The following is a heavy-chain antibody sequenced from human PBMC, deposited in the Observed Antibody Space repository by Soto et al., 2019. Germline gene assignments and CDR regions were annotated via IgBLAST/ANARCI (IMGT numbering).Heavy chain of an antibody. J-gene: IGHJ6*02. D-gene: IGHD2-8*01. CDR2: IYYSGST. Sequence: SETLSLTCTVSGGSISSYYWSWIRQPPGKGLEWIGYIYYSGSTNYNPSLKSRVTISADTSKNQFSLKLSSVTAADTAVYYCARDHRYCTNGVCYPGGMDVWGQGTTVTVSS. CDR1: GGSISSYY. V-gene: IGHV4-59*01. CDR3: ARDHRYCTNGVCYPGGMDV.